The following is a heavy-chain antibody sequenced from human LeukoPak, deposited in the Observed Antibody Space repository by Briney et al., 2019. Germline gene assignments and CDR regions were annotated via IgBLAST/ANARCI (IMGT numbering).Heavy chain of an antibody. D-gene: IGHD1-1*01. CDR3: ATHPGTTGTWAFDY. CDR1: GYTFTGYY. V-gene: IGHV1-2*02. Sequence: ASVKVSCKASGYTFTGYYMHWVRQAPGQGLEWMGWINPNSGGTNYAQKFQGRVTMTRDTSISTAYMELSRLRSDDTAVYYCATHPGTTGTWAFDYWGQGNLVTVSS. J-gene: IGHJ4*02. CDR2: INPNSGGT.